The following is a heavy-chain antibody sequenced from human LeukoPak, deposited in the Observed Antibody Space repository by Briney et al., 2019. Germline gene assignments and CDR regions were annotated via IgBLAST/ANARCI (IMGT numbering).Heavy chain of an antibody. Sequence: SETLSLTCAVYGGSFSGYYWSWIRQPPGKGLEWIGEINHSGSTNYNPSLKSRVTISVDWSKNQFSLSLSSVTAADTAVYYCARGEPSTLLNNDYYFMDVWGKGTTVTVSS. V-gene: IGHV4-34*01. CDR2: INHSGST. CDR1: GGSFSGYY. D-gene: IGHD2/OR15-2a*01. J-gene: IGHJ6*03. CDR3: ARGEPSTLLNNDYYFMDV.